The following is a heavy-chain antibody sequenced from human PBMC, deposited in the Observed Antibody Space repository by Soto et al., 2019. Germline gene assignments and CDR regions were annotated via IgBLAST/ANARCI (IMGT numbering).Heavy chain of an antibody. CDR3: ARGVTVFGLVSRFWFDP. V-gene: IGHV4-30-4*08. CDR2: ISNSGIT. CDR1: GGSISSAAYY. D-gene: IGHD3-3*01. J-gene: IGHJ5*02. Sequence: SETLSLTCTVSGGSISSAAYYWSWIRQHPGKGLEWIGHISNSGITYYNPSLKSRVVISIDTSRNQFSLRLNSLTAADRAVYFCARGVTVFGLVSRFWFDPWGQGTVVTVSS.